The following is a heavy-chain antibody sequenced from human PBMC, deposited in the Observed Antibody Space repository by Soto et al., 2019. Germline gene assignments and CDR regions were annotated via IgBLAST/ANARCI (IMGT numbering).Heavy chain of an antibody. Sequence: GGSLRLSCAASGFTFSSYAMSWVRQAPGKGLEWVSAISGSGGRTYYADSVKGRFTISRDNSKNTLYLQMNSLRAEDTAVYYCAKTDSLYDYIWGSYHYFDYWGQGTLVTVSS. J-gene: IGHJ4*02. CDR2: ISGSGGRT. CDR3: AKTDSLYDYIWGSYHYFDY. CDR1: GFTFSSYA. V-gene: IGHV3-23*01. D-gene: IGHD3-16*02.